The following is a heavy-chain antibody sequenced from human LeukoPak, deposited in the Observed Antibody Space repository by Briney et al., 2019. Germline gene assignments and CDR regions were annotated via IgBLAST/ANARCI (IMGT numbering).Heavy chain of an antibody. CDR1: GFTFSNYG. D-gene: IGHD2-8*01. Sequence: PGGSLRLSCAASGFTFSNYGMHWVRQAPGKGLEWVAVIWYDGSSKYYADSVRGRFTISRDNSKNMLYLEVNSLRAEDTAVYYCARGSSANGGDYWGQGTLVTVSS. CDR3: ARGSSANGGDY. CDR2: IWYDGSSK. V-gene: IGHV3-33*01. J-gene: IGHJ4*02.